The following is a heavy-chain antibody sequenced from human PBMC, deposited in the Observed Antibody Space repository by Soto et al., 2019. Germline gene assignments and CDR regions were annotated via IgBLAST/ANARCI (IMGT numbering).Heavy chain of an antibody. J-gene: IGHJ4*02. CDR2: ISAHNGNI. V-gene: IGHV1-18*01. D-gene: IGHD6-13*01. CDR1: GYTFTSYG. Sequence: QVQLVQSEAEVKKPGASVKVSCKASGYTFTSYGISWVRQAPGQGLEWMGWISAHNGNIKYAQKLQGRVTMTTDTSTSTTYMELRSLRSGDTAVYYCARDLGQQLVDYWGQGTLVTVSS. CDR3: ARDLGQQLVDY.